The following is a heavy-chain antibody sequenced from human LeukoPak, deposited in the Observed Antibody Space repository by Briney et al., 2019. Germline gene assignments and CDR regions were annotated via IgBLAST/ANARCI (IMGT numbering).Heavy chain of an antibody. Sequence: ASVRVSCKTSGYTFSNFGINWVRQAPGQGLEWMGWISGNNDNPNYGQKFQGRFTVTTDSSTSSAYMELRNLRFDDTAVYYCARDGTSTDDYWGQGTLVTVSS. CDR1: GYTFSNFG. CDR2: ISGNNDNP. D-gene: IGHD2-2*01. CDR3: ARDGTSTDDY. V-gene: IGHV1-18*04. J-gene: IGHJ4*02.